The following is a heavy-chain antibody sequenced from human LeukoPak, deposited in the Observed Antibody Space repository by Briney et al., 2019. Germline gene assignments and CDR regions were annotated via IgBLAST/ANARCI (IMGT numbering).Heavy chain of an antibody. CDR3: AKDMRDGAFDI. CDR1: GGSFSGYY. V-gene: IGHV4-34*01. J-gene: IGHJ3*02. CDR2: INHSGST. D-gene: IGHD2-15*01. Sequence: SETLSLTCAVYGGSFSGYYWSWIRQPPGKGLEWIGEINHSGSTNYNPSLKSRVTISVDTSKNQFSLKLSSVTAADTAVYYCAKDMRDGAFDIWGQGTMVTVSS.